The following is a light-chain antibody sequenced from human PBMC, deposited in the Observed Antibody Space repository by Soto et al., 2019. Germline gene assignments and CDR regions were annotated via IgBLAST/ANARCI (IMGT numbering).Light chain of an antibody. CDR3: CSYAGTYTTA. CDR2: DVN. V-gene: IGLV2-11*01. Sequence: QSVLTQPRSVSGSPGQSVTISCAGTSSDVGAYNYVSWYQHPPGKAPKLMIYDVNKRPSGVPDRFSGSKSGNTASLTISGLQADDEADYYCCSYAGTYTTAFGGGTQLTVL. CDR1: SSDVGAYNY. J-gene: IGLJ2*01.